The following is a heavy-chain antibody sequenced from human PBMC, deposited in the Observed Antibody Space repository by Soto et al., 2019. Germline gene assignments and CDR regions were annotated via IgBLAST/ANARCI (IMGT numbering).Heavy chain of an antibody. J-gene: IGHJ6*02. CDR3: ARGRGRSIAARPNYYGMDV. D-gene: IGHD6-6*01. CDR2: INHSGST. CDR1: GGSFSGYY. V-gene: IGHV4-34*01. Sequence: SETLSLTCAVYGGSFSGYYWSWIRQPPGKGLEWIGEINHSGSTNYNPSLESRVTISVDTSKNQFSLKLSSVTAADTAVYYCARGRGRSIAARPNYYGMDVWGQGTTVTVSS.